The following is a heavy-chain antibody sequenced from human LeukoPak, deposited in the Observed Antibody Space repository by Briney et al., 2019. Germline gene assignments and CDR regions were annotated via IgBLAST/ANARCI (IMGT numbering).Heavy chain of an antibody. Sequence: SETLSLTCTVSGGSISSSSYYWGWIRQPPGKGLEWIGSIYYSGSTYYNPSLKSRVTISVDTSKNQFSLKLSSVTAADTAVYYCARDLIWFGELSVGAFDIWGQGTMVTVSS. CDR1: GGSISSSSYY. V-gene: IGHV4-39*07. J-gene: IGHJ3*02. CDR3: ARDLIWFGELSVGAFDI. D-gene: IGHD3-10*01. CDR2: IYYSGST.